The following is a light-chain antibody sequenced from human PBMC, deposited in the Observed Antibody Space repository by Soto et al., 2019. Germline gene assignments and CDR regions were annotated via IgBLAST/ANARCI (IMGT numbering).Light chain of an antibody. CDR2: KAS. V-gene: IGKV1-5*03. CDR3: QQFYRYPWT. CDR1: QSVDTC. Sequence: DIQMTQSPSTLSASVGDRVTITCRASQSVDTCLAWYQQKPGKAPHLLIYKASSLETGVPSRFSGSGSVTEFILTISSLQPDDFATYYCQQFYRYPWTFGQGTKVEIK. J-gene: IGKJ1*01.